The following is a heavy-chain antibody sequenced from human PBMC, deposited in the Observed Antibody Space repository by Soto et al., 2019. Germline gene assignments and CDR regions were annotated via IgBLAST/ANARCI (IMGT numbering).Heavy chain of an antibody. D-gene: IGHD6-19*01. CDR2: ISSSSSYI. Sequence: EVQLVESGGGLVKPGGSLRLSCAASGFTFSSYSMNWARQAPGKGLEWVSSISSSSSYIYYADSVKGRFTISRDNAKNSLYLQMNSLRAEDTAVYYCAREGIAVAGYYFDYWGQGTLVTVSS. CDR3: AREGIAVAGYYFDY. CDR1: GFTFSSYS. J-gene: IGHJ4*02. V-gene: IGHV3-21*01.